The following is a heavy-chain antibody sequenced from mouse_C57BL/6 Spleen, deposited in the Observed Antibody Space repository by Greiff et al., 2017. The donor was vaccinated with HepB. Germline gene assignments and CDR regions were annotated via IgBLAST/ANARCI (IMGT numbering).Heavy chain of an antibody. CDR1: GYTFTDYY. J-gene: IGHJ3*01. CDR2: INPYNGGT. CDR3: AKDEDDYDVAWFAY. Sequence: VQLKESGPVLVKPGASVKMSCKASGYTFTDYYMNWVKQSHGKSLEWIGVINPYNGGTSYNQKFKGKATLTVDKSSSTAYMELNSLTSEDSAVYYCAKDEDDYDVAWFAYWGQGTLVTVSA. V-gene: IGHV1-19*01. D-gene: IGHD2-4*01.